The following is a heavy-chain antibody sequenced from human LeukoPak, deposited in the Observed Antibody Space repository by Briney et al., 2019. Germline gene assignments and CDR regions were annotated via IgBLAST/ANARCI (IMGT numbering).Heavy chain of an antibody. CDR3: ARESIAAAGIDY. D-gene: IGHD6-13*01. Sequence: SETLSLTXTVSGGSISSYYWSWIRQPPGKGLEWTGYIYYSGSTNYNPSLKSRVTISVDTSKNQFSLKLSSVTAADTAVYYSARESIAAAGIDYWGQGTLVTVSS. V-gene: IGHV4-59*01. CDR1: GGSISSYY. J-gene: IGHJ4*02. CDR2: IYYSGST.